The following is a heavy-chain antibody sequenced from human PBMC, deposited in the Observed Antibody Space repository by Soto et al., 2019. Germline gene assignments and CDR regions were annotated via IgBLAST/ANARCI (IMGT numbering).Heavy chain of an antibody. CDR1: GYSFTNYG. CDR2: ISGYNGNT. D-gene: IGHD3-22*01. J-gene: IGHJ4*02. V-gene: IGHV1-18*01. Sequence: QIQLVQSGTEVKRSGASVKVSCKTSGYSFTNYGISWVRQAPGRGLEWVGWISGYNGNTNYAQKFQGTVILTTDTPTTTGYMEIKSLSSDDTAVYYGVRDTSYYHSSGPAPFDSWGQGTQVTVSS. CDR3: VRDTSYYHSSGPAPFDS.